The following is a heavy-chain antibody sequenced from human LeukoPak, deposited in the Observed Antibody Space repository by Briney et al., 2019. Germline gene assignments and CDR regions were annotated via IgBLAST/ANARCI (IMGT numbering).Heavy chain of an antibody. J-gene: IGHJ3*01. V-gene: IGHV3-48*02. CDR1: GFTFSGYA. Sequence: GGYPRLSCAASGFTFSGYAMNWVRQAPGKGLEWVSHIYSSDTTYADSVKGRFTISRDNAKNSLYLQMDSLRDEDTAVYYCARDLPYAFDFWGQG. CDR3: ARDLPYAFDF. CDR2: IYSSDTT.